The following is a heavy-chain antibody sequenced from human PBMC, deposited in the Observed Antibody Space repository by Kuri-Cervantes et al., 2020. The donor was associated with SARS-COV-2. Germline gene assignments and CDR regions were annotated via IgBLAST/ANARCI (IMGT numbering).Heavy chain of an antibody. CDR2: ISAYNGNT. Sequence: ASVKVSCKASGGTFSSYAISWVRQAPGQGLEWMGWISAYNGNTNYAQKLQGRVTMTTDTSTSTAYMELRSLRSDDTAVYYCATTAANYYDSSGYYYGGSWFDPWGQGTLVTVSS. J-gene: IGHJ5*02. CDR3: ATTAANYYDSSGYYYGGSWFDP. CDR1: GGTFSSYA. D-gene: IGHD3-22*01. V-gene: IGHV1-18*01.